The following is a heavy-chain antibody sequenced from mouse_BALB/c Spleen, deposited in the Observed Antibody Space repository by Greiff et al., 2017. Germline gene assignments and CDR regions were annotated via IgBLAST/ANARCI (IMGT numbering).Heavy chain of an antibody. D-gene: IGHD1-1*01. Sequence: EVMVVESGAELVRSGASVKLSCTASGFNFTDYYMYWVKQTPEQGLEWIGWIDPENGDTDYAPKFQGKATMTADTSSNTAYLQLSSLTSEDTAVYYCNARDYGSSYERVYFDYWGQGTTLTVSS. J-gene: IGHJ2*01. CDR2: IDPENGDT. V-gene: IGHV14-4*02. CDR1: GFNFTDYY. CDR3: NARDYGSSYERVYFDY.